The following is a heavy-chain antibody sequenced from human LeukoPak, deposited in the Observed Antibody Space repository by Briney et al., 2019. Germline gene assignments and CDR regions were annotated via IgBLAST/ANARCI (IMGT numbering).Heavy chain of an antibody. CDR1: GFTLSDYY. J-gene: IGHJ4*02. CDR2: ISNSGAYT. Sequence: GGSLRLSCAASGFTLSDYYMSWVRQAPGKGLECISYISNSGAYTNYADSVKGRFTISRDNAKNSLYLQMNSLRVEDTAIYYCAREVAVTGTPSLDNWGQGTLVTVSS. CDR3: AREVAVTGTPSLDN. D-gene: IGHD6-19*01. V-gene: IGHV3-11*05.